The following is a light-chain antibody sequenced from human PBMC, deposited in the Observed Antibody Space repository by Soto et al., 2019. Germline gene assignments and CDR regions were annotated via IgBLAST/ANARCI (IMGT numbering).Light chain of an antibody. J-gene: IGLJ3*02. CDR1: SSNIGAGYD. Sequence: QAVVTQPPSVSGAPGQRVTISCTGSSSNIGAGYDVHWYQQLPGTAPKLLIYDNNNRPSGVPDRFSGSKSGTSASLAITGLQAEDEADYYCQSYDSSLSGWVFGGGTKVTVL. CDR2: DNN. V-gene: IGLV1-40*01. CDR3: QSYDSSLSGWV.